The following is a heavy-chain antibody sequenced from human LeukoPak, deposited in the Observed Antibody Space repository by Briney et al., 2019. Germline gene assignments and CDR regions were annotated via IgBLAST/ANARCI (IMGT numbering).Heavy chain of an antibody. V-gene: IGHV4-4*09. D-gene: IGHD5-12*01. CDR1: RGSISGSIRSYY. CDR2: ISSSGSV. CDR3: ARIPLGYSGAYYFDY. J-gene: IGHJ4*02. Sequence: SETLSLTCTVSRGSISGSIRSYYWSWLRQPPGKGLEWIGYISSSGSVNDNPSPRSRVTISVDTSKNQFFLNLSSVSAADTAVYYCARIPLGYSGAYYFDYWGQGTLVTVSP.